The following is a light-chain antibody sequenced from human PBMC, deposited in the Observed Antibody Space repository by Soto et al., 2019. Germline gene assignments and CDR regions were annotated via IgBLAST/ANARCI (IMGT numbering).Light chain of an antibody. CDR3: TSYTSSSPPDV. Sequence: QSALTQPASVSGSPGQSITISCTGTSSDVGGYNYVSWYQQHPGKAPKLMIYEVSNRPSGVSNRFSGSKSGNTASLTISGLQAEDEADYYCTSYTSSSPPDVFGTGTKLTAL. V-gene: IGLV2-14*01. CDR1: SSDVGGYNY. CDR2: EVS. J-gene: IGLJ1*01.